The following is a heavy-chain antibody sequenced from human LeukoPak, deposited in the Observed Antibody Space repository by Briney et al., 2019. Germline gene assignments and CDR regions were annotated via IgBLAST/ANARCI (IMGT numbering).Heavy chain of an antibody. CDR3: VRDQGYCTSASCRGDAFDI. Sequence: GGSLRLSCAASGFTFCTHWMSWVRQAPGKGLVWVAKIKEDGSEKYYVDSVKGRFTISRDNAKNSLSLQMHSLRDEDTAVYYCVRDQGYCTSASCRGDAFDIWGQGSMVSVSS. D-gene: IGHD2-2*01. V-gene: IGHV3-7*01. CDR2: IKEDGSEK. CDR1: GFTFCTHW. J-gene: IGHJ3*02.